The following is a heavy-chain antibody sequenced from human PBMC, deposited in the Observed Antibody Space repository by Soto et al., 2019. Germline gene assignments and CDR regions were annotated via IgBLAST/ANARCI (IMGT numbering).Heavy chain of an antibody. V-gene: IGHV3-48*02. CDR3: AGGRFSTLNSPRMITFGGVSGNDPYGMDV. J-gene: IGHJ6*02. CDR2: ISSSSSTI. Sequence: EVQLVESGGGLVQPGGSLRLSCAASGFTFSSYSMNWVRQAPGKGLEWVSYISSSSSTIYYADSVKGRFTISRDNAKNSLYLQMNSLRDEDTAVYYCAGGRFSTLNSPRMITFGGVSGNDPYGMDVWGQGTTVTVSS. D-gene: IGHD3-16*01. CDR1: GFTFSSYS.